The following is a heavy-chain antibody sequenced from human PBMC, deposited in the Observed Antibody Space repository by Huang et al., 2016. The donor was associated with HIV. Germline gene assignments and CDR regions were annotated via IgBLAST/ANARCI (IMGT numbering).Heavy chain of an antibody. V-gene: IGHV1-8*02. CDR1: GYTFTNYD. D-gene: IGHD4-17*01. J-gene: IGHJ4*02. CDR3: ARSAYGDLDY. Sequence: QVHLVQSGAEVKKPGASVKVSCKASGYTFTNYDINWVRQAPGRGLEWMGWMNPNTGNTGCAQSFQGIVTMTRKTSITTAYMELTSLTAEDTAVYYCARSAYGDLDYWGLGTLVIVSS. CDR2: MNPNTGNT.